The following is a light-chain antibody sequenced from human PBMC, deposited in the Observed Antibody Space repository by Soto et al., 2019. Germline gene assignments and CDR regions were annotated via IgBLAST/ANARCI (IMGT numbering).Light chain of an antibody. V-gene: IGLV1-51*01. J-gene: IGLJ3*02. CDR1: SRDVGAYVY. CDR2: ENN. CDR3: GTWDRGMSAGV. Sequence: QSALTQPSSASGSPGESVTMSCTGTSRDVGAYVYVSWFQQHPGKAPKLLIYENNKRPSGIPDRFSGSKSGTSATLDITGLQTGDEADYYCGTWDRGMSAGVFGGGTKLTVL.